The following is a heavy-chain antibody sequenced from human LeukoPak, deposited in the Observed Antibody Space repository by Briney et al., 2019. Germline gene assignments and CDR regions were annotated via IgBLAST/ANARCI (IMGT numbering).Heavy chain of an antibody. V-gene: IGHV1-18*01. CDR3: ARRDFWSGYYCDY. CDR1: GYTFTSYG. D-gene: IGHD3-3*01. J-gene: IGHJ4*02. CDR2: ISAYNGNT. Sequence: ASVKVSCKASGYTFTSYGISWVRQAPGQGLEWMGWISAYNGNTNYAQKFQGRVTMTRDTSTSTVYMELSSLRSEDTAVYYCARRDFWSGYYCDYWGQGTLVTVSS.